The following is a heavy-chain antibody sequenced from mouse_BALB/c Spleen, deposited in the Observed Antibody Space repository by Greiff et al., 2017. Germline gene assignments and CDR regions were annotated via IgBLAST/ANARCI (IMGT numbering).Heavy chain of an antibody. CDR1: GFAFSSYD. J-gene: IGHJ2*01. CDR3: ARLGRAFYFDY. D-gene: IGHD4-1*01. Sequence: EVQWVESGGGLVKPGGSLKLSCAASGFAFSSYDMSWVRQTPEKRLEWVAYISSGGGSTYYPDTVKGRFTISRDNAKNTLYLQMSSLKSEDTAMYYCARLGRAFYFDYWGQGTTLTVSS. CDR2: ISSGGGST. V-gene: IGHV5-12-1*01.